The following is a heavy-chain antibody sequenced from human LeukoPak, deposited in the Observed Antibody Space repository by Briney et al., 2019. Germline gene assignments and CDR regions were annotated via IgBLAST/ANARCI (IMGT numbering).Heavy chain of an antibody. D-gene: IGHD5-12*01. V-gene: IGHV4-38-2*02. CDR1: GYSISSGYY. J-gene: IGHJ4*02. CDR2: IYHSGST. Sequence: SETLSLTCAVSGYSISSGYYWGWIRQPPGKGLEWIGSIYHSGSTYYNPSLESRVTISVDTSKNQFSLKLSSVTAADTAVYYCGRDYSGYEGVPDYWGQGTLVTVSS. CDR3: GRDYSGYEGVPDY.